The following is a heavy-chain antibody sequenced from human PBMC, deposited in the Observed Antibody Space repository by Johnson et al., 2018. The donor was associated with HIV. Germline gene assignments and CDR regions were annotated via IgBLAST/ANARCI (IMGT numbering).Heavy chain of an antibody. D-gene: IGHD1-7*01. Sequence: VQLVESGGGVVQPGRSLRLSCAASGFTFSSYAMSWVRQAPGKGLEWVSAISGSGGSTYYADAVKGRFTISRDNAKNSLYLQMNSLRAEDTALYYCAKGYNWNYCESWGQGTMVTVSS. CDR1: GFTFSSYA. J-gene: IGHJ3*01. V-gene: IGHV3-23*04. CDR2: ISGSGGST. CDR3: AKGYNWNYCES.